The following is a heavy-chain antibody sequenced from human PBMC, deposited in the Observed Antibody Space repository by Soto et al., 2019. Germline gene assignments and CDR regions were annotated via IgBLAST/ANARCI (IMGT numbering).Heavy chain of an antibody. CDR3: AGGLSGSYSQRDFAFDI. D-gene: IGHD3-10*01. CDR1: GFTFSSYS. CDR2: ISSSSSYI. V-gene: IGHV3-21*01. J-gene: IGHJ3*02. Sequence: GGSLRLSCAASGFTFSSYSMNWVRQAPGKGLEWVSSISSSSSYIYYADSVKGRFTISRDNAKNSLYLQMNSLRAEDTAVYYCAGGLSGSYSQRDFAFDIWGQGTMVTVSS.